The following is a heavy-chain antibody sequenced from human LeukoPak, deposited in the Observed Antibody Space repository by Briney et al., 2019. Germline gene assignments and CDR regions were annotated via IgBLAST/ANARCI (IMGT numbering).Heavy chain of an antibody. D-gene: IGHD4-23*01. CDR1: GYTFTSYG. Sequence: GASVKVSCKASGYTFTSYGISWVRQAPGQGPEWMGWINTYNGNTNYAQKLQGRVTMTTDTSTSTAYMELRSLRSEDTAVYYCGLDGGNPWGYFDYWGQGTLVTVSS. CDR3: GLDGGNPWGYFDY. V-gene: IGHV1-18*01. CDR2: INTYNGNT. J-gene: IGHJ4*02.